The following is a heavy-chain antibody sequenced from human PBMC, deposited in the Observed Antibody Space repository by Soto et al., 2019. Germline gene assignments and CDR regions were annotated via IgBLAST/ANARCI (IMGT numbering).Heavy chain of an antibody. V-gene: IGHV3-23*01. J-gene: IGHJ4*02. CDR1: GFTFSNYD. D-gene: IGHD2-21*01. CDR3: ARRDCGSGRNCEFGAPAFAY. CDR2: VSSSGSST. Sequence: EVQLLESGGDLVQPGGSLRLSCAPPGFTFSNYDMSWVRQAPGKGLEWVSSVSSSGSSTYYADSVKGRFTISRDNSKNTLYLQMRTLGAADTAVYHCARRDCGSGRNCEFGAPAFAYWGQGNLVTVTS.